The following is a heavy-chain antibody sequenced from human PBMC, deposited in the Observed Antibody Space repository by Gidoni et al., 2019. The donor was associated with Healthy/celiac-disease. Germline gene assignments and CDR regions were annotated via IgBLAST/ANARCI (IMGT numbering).Heavy chain of an antibody. CDR2: ISYDGSNK. CDR3: AKEFGGYCSGGSCSDY. Sequence: APGKGLEWVAVISYDGSNKYYADSVKGRFTISRDNSKNTLYLQMNSLRAEDTAVYYCAKEFGGYCSGGSCSDYWGQGTLVTVSS. D-gene: IGHD2-15*01. V-gene: IGHV3-30*18. J-gene: IGHJ4*02.